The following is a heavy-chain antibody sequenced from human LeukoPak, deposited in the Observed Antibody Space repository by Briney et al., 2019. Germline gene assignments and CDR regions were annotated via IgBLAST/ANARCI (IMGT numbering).Heavy chain of an antibody. CDR3: ARGSFVSSQESYYYYYYMDV. J-gene: IGHJ6*03. D-gene: IGHD2/OR15-2a*01. Sequence: ASVKVSCKASGGTFSSYAISWVRQAPGQGLEWMGGIIPIFGTANYAQKFQGRVTITADESTSTAYMELSSLRSEDTAVYYCARGSFVSSQESYYYYYYMDVWGKGTTVAISS. V-gene: IGHV1-69*01. CDR2: IIPIFGTA. CDR1: GGTFSSYA.